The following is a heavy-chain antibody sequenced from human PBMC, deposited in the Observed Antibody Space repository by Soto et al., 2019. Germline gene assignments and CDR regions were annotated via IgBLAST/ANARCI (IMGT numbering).Heavy chain of an antibody. CDR2: IWYDGSNK. J-gene: IGHJ5*02. V-gene: IGHV3-33*01. CDR3: ARAGPGYSYGVFDP. CDR1: GFTFSSYG. Sequence: GGSLRLSCAASGFTFSSYGMHWVRQAPGKGLEWVAVIWYDGSNKYYADSVKGRFTISRDNSKNTLYLQMNSLRAEDTAVYYCARAGPGYSYGVFDPWGQGTLVTVSS. D-gene: IGHD5-18*01.